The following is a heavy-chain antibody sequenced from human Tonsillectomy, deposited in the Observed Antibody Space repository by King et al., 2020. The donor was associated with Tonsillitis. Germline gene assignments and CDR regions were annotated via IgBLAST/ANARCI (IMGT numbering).Heavy chain of an antibody. Sequence: QLVQSGAEVKKPGESLRISCKGSGYSFTNYGINWVRQMPGKGLEWMGKIDPSDSYTNYSPSFQGHVTISADKSISTAYLQWSSLKASDTAMYYCARRGMATTDDAFDIWGQGTMITVAS. CDR3: ARRGMATTDDAFDI. D-gene: IGHD5-24*01. CDR1: GYSFTNYG. V-gene: IGHV5-10-1*03. J-gene: IGHJ3*02. CDR2: IDPSDSYT.